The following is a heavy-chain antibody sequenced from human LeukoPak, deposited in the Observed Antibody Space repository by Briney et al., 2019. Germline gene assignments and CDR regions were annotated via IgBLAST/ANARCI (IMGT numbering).Heavy chain of an antibody. D-gene: IGHD6-13*01. CDR1: GFTFRDYY. V-gene: IGHV3-11*01. Sequence: GGSLRLSCSASGFTFRDYYMSWIRQAPGKGLEWVSYISSSGSTIYYADSVKGRFTISRDNAKNSLYLQMNSLRAEDTAVYYCARGVAAAGTRYFDYWGQGTLVTVSS. CDR2: ISSSGSTI. J-gene: IGHJ4*02. CDR3: ARGVAAAGTRYFDY.